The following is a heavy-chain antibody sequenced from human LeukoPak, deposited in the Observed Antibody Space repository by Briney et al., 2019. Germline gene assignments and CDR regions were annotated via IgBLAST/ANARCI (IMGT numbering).Heavy chain of an antibody. D-gene: IGHD7-27*01. Sequence: GGSLRLSCTASGFTFGDYAMSWVRQAPGKGLEWVSSISGGGGGTHYADSVKGRFTISRDNSRNTVYLQMNSLRAEDTAVYYCAKGSGVNYYYGMDVWGQGTTVTVSS. CDR2: ISGGGGGT. J-gene: IGHJ6*02. CDR1: GFTFGDYA. V-gene: IGHV3-23*01. CDR3: AKGSGVNYYYGMDV.